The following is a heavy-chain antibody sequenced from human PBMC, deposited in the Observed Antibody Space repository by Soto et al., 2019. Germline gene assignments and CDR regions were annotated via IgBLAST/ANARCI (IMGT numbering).Heavy chain of an antibody. J-gene: IGHJ4*02. Sequence: SETLSLTCTVSGASINNYYWSWLRQPPGKKLEWIGYVYNSGTTNYNPSFESRVTISADTSKNQFSLKLSSVTAADTAVYYCARAPDYWGQGILVTVSS. CDR2: VYNSGTT. V-gene: IGHV4-59*12. CDR1: GASINNYY. CDR3: ARAPDY.